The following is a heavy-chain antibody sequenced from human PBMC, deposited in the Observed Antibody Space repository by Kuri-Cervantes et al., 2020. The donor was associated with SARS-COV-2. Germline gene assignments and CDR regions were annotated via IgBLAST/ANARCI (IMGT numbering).Heavy chain of an antibody. CDR2: ISYDGSNK. D-gene: IGHD3-22*01. Sequence: GGSLRLSCAASGLTFSNYGMHWVRQAPGKGLEWVAVISYDGSNKYYADSVKGRFTISRDNSKNTLYLQMNSLRAEDTAVYYCARPYYYDSSGRDYWGQGTLVTVSS. V-gene: IGHV3-30*03. CDR1: GLTFSNYG. CDR3: ARPYYYDSSGRDY. J-gene: IGHJ4*02.